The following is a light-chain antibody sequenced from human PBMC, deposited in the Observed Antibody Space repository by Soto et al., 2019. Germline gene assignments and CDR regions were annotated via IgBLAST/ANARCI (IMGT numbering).Light chain of an antibody. CDR2: EVT. V-gene: IGLV2-14*01. CDR1: SSDVGGYTY. J-gene: IGLJ3*02. Sequence: QLVLTQPASVSGSPGQSIAISCTGTSSDVGGYTYVSWYQQHPGKAPKLIIYEVTNRPSGVSNRFSGSKSGNTASLTISGLQAEDEADYYCTSYTSSTPRKVFGGGTKLTVL. CDR3: TSYTSSTPRKV.